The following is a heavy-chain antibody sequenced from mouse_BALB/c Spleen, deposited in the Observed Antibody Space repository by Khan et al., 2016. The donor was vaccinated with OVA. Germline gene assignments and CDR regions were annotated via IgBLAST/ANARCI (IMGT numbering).Heavy chain of an antibody. Sequence: VQLQESGAELARPGASVKMSCKASGYTFTSYTMHWVKQRPGQGLEWIGYINPSNDYTNYNQNFKDKATLIVDTSSSTAYMQLSSLTSEDSSVYYWGRGGAYYRSDAWFAYWGQGTLVTVSA. CDR2: INPSNDYT. D-gene: IGHD2-14*01. CDR1: GYTFTSYT. CDR3: GRGGAYYRSDAWFAY. V-gene: IGHV1-4*01. J-gene: IGHJ3*01.